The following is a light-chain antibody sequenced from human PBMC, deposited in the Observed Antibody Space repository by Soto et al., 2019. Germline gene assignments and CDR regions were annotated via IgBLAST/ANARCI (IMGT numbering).Light chain of an antibody. CDR1: QSVSSNY. Sequence: EIVLTQSPGTLSLSPGERATLSCRASQSVSSNYLAWYQQKPGRAPRLLIYGASSRATGIPDRFSGSGSGTDFTLTISRLEPEDFAVYYCQQYAASRTFGQGTKVDIK. J-gene: IGKJ1*01. CDR3: QQYAASRT. V-gene: IGKV3-20*01. CDR2: GAS.